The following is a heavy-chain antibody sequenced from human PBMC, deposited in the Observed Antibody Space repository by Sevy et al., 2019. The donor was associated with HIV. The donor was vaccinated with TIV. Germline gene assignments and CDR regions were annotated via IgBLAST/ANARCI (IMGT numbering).Heavy chain of an antibody. CDR2: IYHSWST. Sequence: SETLSLTCAVSGYSISSGYYWGWIRQPPGKGLEWIGSIYHSWSTYYNPSLKSRVTISVDTSKNQFSLKLSSVTAADTAVYYCARVTVLGYCSSTSCYAQLNGMDVWGQGTTVTVSS. V-gene: IGHV4-38-2*01. CDR3: ARVTVLGYCSSTSCYAQLNGMDV. CDR1: GYSISSGYY. J-gene: IGHJ6*02. D-gene: IGHD2-2*01.